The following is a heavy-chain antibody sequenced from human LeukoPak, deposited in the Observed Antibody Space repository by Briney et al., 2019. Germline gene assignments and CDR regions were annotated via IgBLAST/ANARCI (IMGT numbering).Heavy chain of an antibody. CDR2: INHSGST. J-gene: IGHJ4*02. D-gene: IGHD3-9*01. CDR3: ARDSPSNTISTGVRYFDY. Sequence: SETLSLTCTVSGGSISSYYWSWIRQPPGKGLEWIGEINHSGSTNYNPSLKSRVTISVDTSKNQFSLKLSSVTAADTAVYYCARDSPSNTISTGVRYFDYWGQGTLVTVSS. CDR1: GGSISSYY. V-gene: IGHV4-34*01.